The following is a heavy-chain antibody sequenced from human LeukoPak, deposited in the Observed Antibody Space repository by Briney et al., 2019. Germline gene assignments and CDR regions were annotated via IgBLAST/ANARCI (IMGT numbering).Heavy chain of an antibody. CDR3: FTYYYGSGSYGGAFDI. D-gene: IGHD3-10*01. V-gene: IGHV3-53*05. J-gene: IGHJ3*02. Sequence: PGGSLRLSCAASGITVRSNYMGWVRQAPGKGLEWVSVIYSGGSTYYGHSVKGRFTISRDNSKNTLYLQMNSLRAEDTAVYYCFTYYYGSGSYGGAFDIWGQGTMVTVSS. CDR2: IYSGGST. CDR1: GITVRSNY.